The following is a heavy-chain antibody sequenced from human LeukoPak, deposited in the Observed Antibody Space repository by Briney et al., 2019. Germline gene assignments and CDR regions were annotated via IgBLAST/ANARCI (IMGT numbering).Heavy chain of an antibody. J-gene: IGHJ6*03. D-gene: IGHD3-16*01. Sequence: GRSLRLSCAASGFTFSSYAMHWVRQAPGKGLEWLAVISYDGTNKYYADSVKGRFTITRDNSKNTLYLQMNSLRDEDTAVYYCARDQGSLPVWFYYYMDVWGSGTTVTVSS. CDR1: GFTFSSYA. CDR2: ISYDGTNK. CDR3: ARDQGSLPVWFYYYMDV. V-gene: IGHV3-30*01.